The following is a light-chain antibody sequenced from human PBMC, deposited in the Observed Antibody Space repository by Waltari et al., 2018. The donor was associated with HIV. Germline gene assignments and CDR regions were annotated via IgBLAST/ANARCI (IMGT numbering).Light chain of an antibody. J-gene: IGLJ2*01. V-gene: IGLV2-23*03. CDR2: EGS. Sequence: QSALTQPASVSGSPGQSITISCTGTSSDVGSSNLVSWYQQHPGKAPKLMIYEGSKRPSGVSNRCSGSKSGNTAPLTISGLQAEDEADYYCCSYAGSSTFVVFGGGTKLTVL. CDR1: SSDVGSSNL. CDR3: CSYAGSSTFVV.